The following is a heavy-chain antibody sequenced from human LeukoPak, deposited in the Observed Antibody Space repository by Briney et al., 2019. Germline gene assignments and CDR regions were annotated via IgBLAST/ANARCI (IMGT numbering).Heavy chain of an antibody. D-gene: IGHD4-23*01. CDR1: GFTFSSYA. Sequence: PGGSLRLSCAASGFTFSSYAMSWVRQAPGKGLEWVSAISGSGGSTYYADSVKGRFAIPRDNSKNTLYLQMNSLRAEDTAVYYCANSYGGWYLDYWGQGTLVTVSS. CDR3: ANSYGGWYLDY. J-gene: IGHJ4*02. CDR2: ISGSGGST. V-gene: IGHV3-23*01.